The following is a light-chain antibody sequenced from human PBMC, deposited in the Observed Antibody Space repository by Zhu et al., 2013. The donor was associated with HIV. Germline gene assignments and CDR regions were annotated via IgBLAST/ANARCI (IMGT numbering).Light chain of an antibody. CDR1: SSDVGGYNY. CDR2: EVS. CDR3: ISYAGSNSVV. V-gene: IGLV2-8*01. Sequence: QSGLTQPASASGSPGQSVTISCTGTSSDVGGYNYVSWYQHHPGKAPKLMIYEVSKRPSGVPDRFSGSKSGNRASLTVSGLQAEDEADYFCISYAGSNSVVIGGGTKLTVL. J-gene: IGLJ2*01.